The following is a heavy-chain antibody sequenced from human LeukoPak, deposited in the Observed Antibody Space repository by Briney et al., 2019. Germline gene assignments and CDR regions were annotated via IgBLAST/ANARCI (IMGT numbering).Heavy chain of an antibody. CDR3: AKVPSGWYGFDP. Sequence: GGSLRLSCAASGFTFGSSAMDWVRQAPGKGLEWVSLISGGGGSTHYADSVKGRFTIHRDNSKNTLYLQMNSLRAEDTALYYCAKVPSGWYGFDPWGQGTLVTVSS. J-gene: IGHJ5*02. D-gene: IGHD6-19*01. V-gene: IGHV3-23*01. CDR2: ISGGGGST. CDR1: GFTFGSSA.